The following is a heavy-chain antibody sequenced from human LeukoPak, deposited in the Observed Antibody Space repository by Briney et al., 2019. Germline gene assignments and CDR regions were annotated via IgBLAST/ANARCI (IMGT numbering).Heavy chain of an antibody. J-gene: IGHJ4*02. V-gene: IGHV1-2*02. D-gene: IGHD2-2*03. CDR1: GYTFTGYY. Sequence: ASVKVSCKASGYTFTGYYMHWVRQAPGQGLEWMGWINPNGGGTNYAQKFQGRVTMTRDTSISTAYMELSRLRSDDTAVYYCARTGYCSSTSCYSEFDYWGQGTLVTVSS. CDR3: ARTGYCSSTSCYSEFDY. CDR2: INPNGGGT.